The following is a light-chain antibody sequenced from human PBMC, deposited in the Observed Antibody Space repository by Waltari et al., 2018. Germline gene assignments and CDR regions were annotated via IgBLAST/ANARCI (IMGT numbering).Light chain of an antibody. Sequence: SYELTQPSSVSVSPGQTARITCSGDVLAKKYARWFQQKPGQAPVLVIDTDSERPSGIPERFSGSSAGTTVTLTISGAQVEDEADYYCYSAADNNVVFGGGTKLTVL. CDR3: YSAADNNVV. CDR2: TDS. CDR1: VLAKKY. V-gene: IGLV3-27*01. J-gene: IGLJ2*01.